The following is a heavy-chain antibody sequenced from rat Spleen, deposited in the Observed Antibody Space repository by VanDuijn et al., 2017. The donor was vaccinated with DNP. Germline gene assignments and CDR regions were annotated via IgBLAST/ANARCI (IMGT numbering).Heavy chain of an antibody. CDR2: ISYDGGRN. J-gene: IGHJ2*01. CDR1: GFIFSDYY. CDR3: ARHVLPLRVWDY. Sequence: EVQLVESGGDSVQPGRSLKLSCAASGFIFSDYYMAWVRQVPTTGLEWVAYISYDGGRNYNGDSVKGRFTISRDNAKSTLYLQMNSLRSEDMATYYCARHVLPLRVWDYWGQGVMVTVSS. D-gene: IGHD1-4*01. V-gene: IGHV5-22*01.